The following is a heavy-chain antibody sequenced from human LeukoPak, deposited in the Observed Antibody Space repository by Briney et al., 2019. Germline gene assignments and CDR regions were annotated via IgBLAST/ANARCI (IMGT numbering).Heavy chain of an antibody. J-gene: IGHJ5*02. V-gene: IGHV4-39*07. CDR3: ARGRRYCSSTSCYSWFDP. CDR1: GGSIRSLGYS. D-gene: IGHD2-2*02. CDR2: MYYTGTT. Sequence: SETLSLTCSVSGGSIRSLGYSWGWIRQPPGKGLEWIASMYYTGTTYYNPSLKSRVTISVDTSKNQFSLKLSSVTAADTAVYYCARGRRYCSSTSCYSWFDPWGQGTLVTVSS.